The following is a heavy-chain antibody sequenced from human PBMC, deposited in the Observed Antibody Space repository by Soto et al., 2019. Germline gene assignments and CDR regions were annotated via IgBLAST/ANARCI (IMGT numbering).Heavy chain of an antibody. CDR3: AHRTTVTSGIN. CDR2: IYWNDEK. Sequence: QIPLKESGPTLVQPTQTLTLTCTFSGFSLTTDGVGVDWIRQPPGKALEWLGLIYWNDEKRYRPSLQSRLTITKDTSRNQVVLTMTNMGPVDTATYYCAHRTTVTSGINWGQGTLVTVSS. V-gene: IGHV2-5*01. J-gene: IGHJ4*02. CDR1: GFSLTTDGVG. D-gene: IGHD4-4*01.